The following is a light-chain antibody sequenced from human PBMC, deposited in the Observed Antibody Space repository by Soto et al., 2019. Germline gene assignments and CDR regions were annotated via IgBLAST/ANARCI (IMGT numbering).Light chain of an antibody. V-gene: IGKV3-20*01. CDR1: QSVSSNN. CDR3: QQYGRSPYT. J-gene: IGKJ2*01. Sequence: EIVLTQSPGTLSLSPGERATLSCRASQSVSSNNLAWYQRQPGQAPRVLIYGSSNRATGVPDRFSGTGSGTDFTLTISRLEPEDFAVYYCQQYGRSPYTFGQGTKLEIK. CDR2: GSS.